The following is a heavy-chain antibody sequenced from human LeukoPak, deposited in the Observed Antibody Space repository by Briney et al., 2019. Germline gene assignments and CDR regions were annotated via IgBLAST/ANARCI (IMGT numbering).Heavy chain of an antibody. J-gene: IGHJ4*02. CDR3: AKDIAVAGSYYFDY. D-gene: IGHD6-19*01. Sequence: GGSLRLSCAASGFTLRSYAMSWVRQAPGKGLEWVSGISGGGGSTYYADSVKGRFTISRDNSKNTLYLQMNSLRAEDTAVYYCAKDIAVAGSYYFDYWGQGTLVTVSS. CDR1: GFTLRSYA. CDR2: ISGGGGST. V-gene: IGHV3-23*01.